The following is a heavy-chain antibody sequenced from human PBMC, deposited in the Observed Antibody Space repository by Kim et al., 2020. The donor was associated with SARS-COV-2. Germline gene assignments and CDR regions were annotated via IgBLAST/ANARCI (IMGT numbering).Heavy chain of an antibody. D-gene: IGHD2-2*02. Sequence: GGSLRLSCAASGFTFSSYAMHWVRQAPGKGLEWVAVISYDGSNKYYADSVKGRFTISRDNSKNTLYLQMNSLRAEDTAVYYCARGVGYCSSTSCYRSWFDPWGQGALVTVSS. CDR2: ISYDGSNK. V-gene: IGHV3-30-3*01. CDR3: ARGVGYCSSTSCYRSWFDP. CDR1: GFTFSSYA. J-gene: IGHJ5*02.